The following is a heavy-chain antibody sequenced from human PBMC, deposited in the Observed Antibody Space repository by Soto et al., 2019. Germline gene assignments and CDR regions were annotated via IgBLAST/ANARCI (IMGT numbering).Heavy chain of an antibody. Sequence: QVQLQESGPGLVKPSETLSLTCTVSGGSISSYYWSWIRQPPGKGLEWIGYIYYSGSTNYNPSLKSRVTISVDTSKDQFSRKLSSVTAADPAVYYCARRYGPGFDYWGQGTLVTVSS. D-gene: IGHD4-17*01. CDR3: ARRYGPGFDY. V-gene: IGHV4-59*08. CDR2: IYYSGST. J-gene: IGHJ4*02. CDR1: GGSISSYY.